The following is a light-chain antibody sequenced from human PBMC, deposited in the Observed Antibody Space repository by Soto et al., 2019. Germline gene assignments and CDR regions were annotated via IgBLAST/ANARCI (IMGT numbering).Light chain of an antibody. J-gene: IGLJ1*01. CDR1: KIETKT. Sequence: SYELTQPPSVSVAPGQTARISCGGNKIETKTAFWYQQKPGQAPVVVVSDDSVRPSGIPERFSGSNSGGTATLSIIGVEAGDEADYYCQVWDSLSDHHVFGPGTKVTVL. V-gene: IGLV3-21*02. CDR3: QVWDSLSDHHV. CDR2: DDS.